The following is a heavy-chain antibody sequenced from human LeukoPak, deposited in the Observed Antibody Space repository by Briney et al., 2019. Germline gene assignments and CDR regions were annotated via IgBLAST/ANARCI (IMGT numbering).Heavy chain of an antibody. CDR3: ARIVVADPYYFDY. V-gene: IGHV5-51*01. D-gene: IGHD6-19*01. CDR1: GYSFTSYW. Sequence: GESLKISCKGSGYSFTSYWIGWVRQMPGKGLEWMGIIYPADSDTRYSPSFQGQVTISVDKSISTAYLQWSSLKASDTAMYYCARIVVADPYYFDYWGQGTLVTVSS. CDR2: IYPADSDT. J-gene: IGHJ4*02.